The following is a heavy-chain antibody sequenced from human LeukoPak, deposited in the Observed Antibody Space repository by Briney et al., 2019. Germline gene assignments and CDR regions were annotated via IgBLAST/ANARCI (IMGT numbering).Heavy chain of an antibody. D-gene: IGHD5-24*01. J-gene: IGHJ5*02. CDR1: GYTFTSYY. CDR2: INPSGGST. V-gene: IGHV1-46*01. Sequence: ASVKVSCKASGYTFTSYYMHWVRQAPGQGLEWMGIINPSGGSTSYAQKSQGRVTMTRDTSTSTVYMELSSLRSEDTAVYYCAREFRDGYNYPWFDPWGQGTLVTVSS. CDR3: AREFRDGYNYPWFDP.